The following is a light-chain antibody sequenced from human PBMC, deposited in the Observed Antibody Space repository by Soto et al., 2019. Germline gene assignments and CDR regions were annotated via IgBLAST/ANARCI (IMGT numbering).Light chain of an antibody. CDR2: EVS. Sequence: QSALTQPASVSGYPGQSITLSGTETSSDVGGYNYVSWYQQHPGKAPKLIIYEVSNRPSGVSNRFSGSKSGNTASLTISGLQAEDEADYYCNSYTSKSTGVFGTGTKLTVL. CDR1: SSDVGGYNY. CDR3: NSYTSKSTGV. V-gene: IGLV2-14*01. J-gene: IGLJ1*01.